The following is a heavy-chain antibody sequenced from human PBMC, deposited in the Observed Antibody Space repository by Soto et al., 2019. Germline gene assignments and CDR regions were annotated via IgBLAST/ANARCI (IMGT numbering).Heavy chain of an antibody. V-gene: IGHV3-74*01. D-gene: IGHD3-10*01. CDR3: ARDYMVRGRDSNWFDP. CDR1: AFTFSSYW. CDR2: IKSDGSST. Sequence: GGSLRPSCAATAFTFSSYWRHWVHPAPGKGRVCVPRIKSDGSSTTYADSVKGRFTIFRDNAKNTLYLQMNSLRAEDTAVYYCARDYMVRGRDSNWFDPWGQGTLVTVSS. J-gene: IGHJ5*02.